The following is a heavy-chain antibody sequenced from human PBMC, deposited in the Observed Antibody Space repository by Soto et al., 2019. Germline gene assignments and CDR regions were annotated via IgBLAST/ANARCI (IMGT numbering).Heavy chain of an antibody. J-gene: IGHJ4*02. Sequence: SGPTLVNPTQTLTLTCTFSGFSLSTSGMCVSWIRQPPGKALEWLARIDWDDDKYYSTSLKTRLTISKDTSKNQVVLTMTNMDPVDTATYYCARFTTVVTPLALDYWGQGTLVTVSS. CDR2: IDWDDDK. D-gene: IGHD4-17*01. CDR1: GFSLSTSGMC. V-gene: IGHV2-70*11. CDR3: ARFTTVVTPLALDY.